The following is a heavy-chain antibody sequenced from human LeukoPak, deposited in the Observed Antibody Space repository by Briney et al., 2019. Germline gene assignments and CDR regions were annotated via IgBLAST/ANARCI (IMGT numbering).Heavy chain of an antibody. CDR1: GGSFSGYY. CDR2: INHSGST. Sequence: PSETLSLTCAVYGGSFSGYYWSWIRQPPGKGLEWIGEINHSGSTNYNPSLKSRVTISVDTSKNQFSLKLSSVTAADTAVYYCARGNSSGYQAYWGQGTLVTVSS. V-gene: IGHV4-34*01. D-gene: IGHD3-22*01. J-gene: IGHJ4*02. CDR3: ARGNSSGYQAY.